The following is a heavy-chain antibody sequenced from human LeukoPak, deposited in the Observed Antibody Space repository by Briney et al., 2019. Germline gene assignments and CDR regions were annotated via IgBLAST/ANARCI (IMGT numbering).Heavy chain of an antibody. CDR2: IFYTGDS. CDR3: ARHRFASPLDS. V-gene: IGHV4-59*08. CDR1: GVSTSSSY. J-gene: IGHJ4*02. Sequence: PSETLSLTCTVSGVSTSSSYWSWIRQPPGKGLEWIGYIFYTGDSNHNPSFRSRVSISLDTSKDQISLKLSSVTAADTAVYYCARHRFASPLDSWGQGTLVTVSS. D-gene: IGHD2-21*01.